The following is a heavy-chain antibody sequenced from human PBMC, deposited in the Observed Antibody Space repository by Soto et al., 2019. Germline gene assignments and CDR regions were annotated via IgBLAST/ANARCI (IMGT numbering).Heavy chain of an antibody. D-gene: IGHD3-3*01. Sequence: SETLSLTCAVYGGSFSGYYWSWIRQPPGKGLEWIGEINHSGSTNYNPSLKSRVTISVDTSKNQFSLKLSSVTAADTAVYYCARMSETYYDFWSGYYDYWGQGTLVTVSS. CDR3: ARMSETYYDFWSGYYDY. CDR1: GGSFSGYY. V-gene: IGHV4-34*01. CDR2: INHSGST. J-gene: IGHJ4*02.